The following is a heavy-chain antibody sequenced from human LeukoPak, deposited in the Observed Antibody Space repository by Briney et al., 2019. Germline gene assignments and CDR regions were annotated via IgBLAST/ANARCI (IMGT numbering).Heavy chain of an antibody. CDR3: AKGGSRLFSHI. Sequence: GGSLRLSCAASGFTFSSYAMSWVRQAPGKGLEWVSAISGSGGSTYYADSVKGRFTISRDNAKNSLYLQMNSLRAEDTAVYYCAKGGSRLFSHIWGQGTMVTVSS. CDR1: GFTFSSYA. CDR2: ISGSGGST. J-gene: IGHJ3*02. V-gene: IGHV3-23*01. D-gene: IGHD3-3*01.